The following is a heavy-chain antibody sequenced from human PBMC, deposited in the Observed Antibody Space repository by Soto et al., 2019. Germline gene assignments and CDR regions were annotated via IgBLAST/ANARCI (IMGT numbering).Heavy chain of an antibody. J-gene: IGHJ4*02. D-gene: IGHD3-9*01. V-gene: IGHV3-73*01. CDR2: IRDRPNNYAT. CDR3: AIYDILTGYYLVY. CDR1: GSTLSVSE. Sequence: EVQLVESGGGLVQPGGSLKLSCAASGSTLSVSEMHWVRQSSGKGLEWIGGIRDRPNNYATVYGASVKGRFTISRDDSKNMAFLQMNSLRTEDTALYYCAIYDILTGYYLVYWGQGTLVTVSS.